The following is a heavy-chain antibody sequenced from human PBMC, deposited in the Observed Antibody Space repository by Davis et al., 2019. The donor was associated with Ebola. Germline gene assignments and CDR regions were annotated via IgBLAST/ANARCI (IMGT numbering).Heavy chain of an antibody. D-gene: IGHD5-18*01. Sequence: SETLPLTCAVYGGSFSGYYWSWIRQPPGKGLEWIGEINHSGSTNYNPSLKSRVTISVDTSKNQFSLKLSSVTAADTAVYYCARDAGYSYGLDYWGQGTLVTVSS. CDR3: ARDAGYSYGLDY. V-gene: IGHV4-34*01. CDR1: GGSFSGYY. J-gene: IGHJ4*02. CDR2: INHSGST.